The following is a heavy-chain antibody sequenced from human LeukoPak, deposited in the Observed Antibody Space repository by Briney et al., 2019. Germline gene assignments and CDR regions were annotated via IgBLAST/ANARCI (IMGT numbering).Heavy chain of an antibody. Sequence: SQTLSLTCTVSGGSINSDLYYWAWIRQPAGKRLKWIGRIYTNGWTDYNPSLKSRVTISVDTSKTQFSLKLSFVTAADTAFYYCARGSGWNSFDPWGQGTLVTVSS. D-gene: IGHD6-19*01. CDR1: GGSINSDLYY. CDR3: ARGSGWNSFDP. CDR2: IYTNGWT. V-gene: IGHV4-61*02. J-gene: IGHJ5*02.